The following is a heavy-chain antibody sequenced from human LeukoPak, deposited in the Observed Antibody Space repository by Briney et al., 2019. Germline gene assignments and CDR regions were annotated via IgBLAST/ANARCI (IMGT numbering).Heavy chain of an antibody. V-gene: IGHV3-48*01. CDR3: ARIRYGDYFDY. J-gene: IGHJ4*02. CDR1: GFAFSAYA. Sequence: GGSLRLSCAASGFAFSAYAMNWVRQAPGKGLEWVSFITTSSNAVYYADSVKGRFTVSRDSAENSLYLQMNSLRAEDTAVYYCARIRYGDYFDYWGQGTLVTVSS. CDR2: ITTSSNAV. D-gene: IGHD4-17*01.